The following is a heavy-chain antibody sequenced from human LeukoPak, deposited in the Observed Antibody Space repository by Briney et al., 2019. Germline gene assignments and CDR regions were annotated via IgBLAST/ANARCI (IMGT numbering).Heavy chain of an antibody. Sequence: GGSLRLSCAASGFTFSNAWMSWVRQAPGKGLEWVGRIKSKTDGGTTDYAAPVKGRFTISRDDSKNTLYLQMNSLKTEDTAVYYCTTSRDGYKYYYYYGMDVWGQGTTDTVSS. CDR2: IKSKTDGGTT. CDR3: TTSRDGYKYYYYYGMDV. D-gene: IGHD5-24*01. CDR1: GFTFSNAW. J-gene: IGHJ6*02. V-gene: IGHV3-15*01.